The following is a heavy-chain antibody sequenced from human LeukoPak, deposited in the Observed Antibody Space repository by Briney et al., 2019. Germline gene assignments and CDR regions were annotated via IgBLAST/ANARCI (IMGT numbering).Heavy chain of an antibody. CDR1: GGSISNYY. Sequence: SETLSLTCTVSGGSISNYYWSWIRQPPGKGLEWIGYIYYSGSTNYNPSLKSRVTISVDTSKNQFSLKLSSVTAADTAVYYCARQPVYCGDDCYREPGDNWGQGTLVTVSS. CDR2: IYYSGST. D-gene: IGHD2-21*02. V-gene: IGHV4-59*08. J-gene: IGHJ4*02. CDR3: ARQPVYCGDDCYREPGDN.